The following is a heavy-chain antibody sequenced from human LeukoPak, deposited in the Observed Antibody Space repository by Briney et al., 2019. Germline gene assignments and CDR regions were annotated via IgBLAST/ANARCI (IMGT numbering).Heavy chain of an antibody. J-gene: IGHJ5*02. CDR1: GFAFSDYS. D-gene: IGHD3-10*01. CDR2: ISSSSSYM. V-gene: IGHV3-21*01. CDR3: ARRNLRSGSSPGFDP. Sequence: PGGSLRLSCAASGFAFSDYSMNCVRQAPGEGLEWVSSISSSSSYMYYADSVKGRFTISRDNAKNSLYLQMNSLRAEDTAVYYCARRNLRSGSSPGFDPWGQGTLVTVSS.